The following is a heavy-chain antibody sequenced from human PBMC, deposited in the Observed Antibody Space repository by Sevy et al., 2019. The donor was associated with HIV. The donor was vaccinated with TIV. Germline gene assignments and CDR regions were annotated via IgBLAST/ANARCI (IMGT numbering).Heavy chain of an antibody. V-gene: IGHV1-24*01. D-gene: IGHD3-22*01. Sequence: ASVKVSCKVSGYTLTELSMHWVRQAPGKGLEWMGGFDPEDGETIYAQKFQGRVTMTGDTSTDPAYMELSSLRSEATAVYYCAQYYYDSSGYYRSGWFDPWGQGTLVTVSS. CDR1: GYTLTELS. CDR2: FDPEDGET. J-gene: IGHJ5*02. CDR3: AQYYYDSSGYYRSGWFDP.